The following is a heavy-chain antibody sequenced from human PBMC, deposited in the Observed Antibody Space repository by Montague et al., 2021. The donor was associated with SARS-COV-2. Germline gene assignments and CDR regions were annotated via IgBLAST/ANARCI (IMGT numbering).Heavy chain of an antibody. CDR3: ARIFCGGDCDGAGVFDI. D-gene: IGHD2-21*02. CDR2: IYYSGSA. J-gene: IGHJ3*02. CDR1: GYSIDSGGYF. V-gene: IGHV4-31*03. Sequence: TLSLTCTVSGYSIDSGGYFWSWIRQHPGKGLEWIGFIYYSGSADYNPSLESRVSISVDRSKNQFYLKLSSVTAADTAVYYCARIFCGGDCDGAGVFDIWGQGTMVTVSS.